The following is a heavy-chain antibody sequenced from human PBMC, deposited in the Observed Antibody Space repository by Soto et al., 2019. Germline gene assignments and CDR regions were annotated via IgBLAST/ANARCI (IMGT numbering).Heavy chain of an antibody. J-gene: IGHJ6*02. CDR1: GYSFTSYW. CDR3: ARHLAAARLPYYCYYYSIDV. D-gene: IGHD6-6*01. CDR2: IYPGDSDT. V-gene: IGHV5-51*01. Sequence: GESLKISCKGSGYSFTSYWIGWVRQMPGKGLEWMGIIYPGDSDTRYSPSFQGQVTISANKSISTAYLQWSSLKASDTAMYYGARHLAAARLPYYCYYYSIDVWGQGTTVTVSS.